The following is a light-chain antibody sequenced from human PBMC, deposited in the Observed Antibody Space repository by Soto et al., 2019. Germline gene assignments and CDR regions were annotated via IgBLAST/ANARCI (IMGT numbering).Light chain of an antibody. V-gene: IGLV3-21*04. Sequence: LTQPPSVSVAPGKTARITCGGNNIGSKSVHWYQQKPGQAPVLVIYYDSDRPSGIPERFSGSNSGNTATLTISRVEAGDEADYYCQVWDSSSDHVVFGGGTKLTVL. CDR1: NIGSKS. CDR3: QVWDSSSDHVV. J-gene: IGLJ2*01. CDR2: YDS.